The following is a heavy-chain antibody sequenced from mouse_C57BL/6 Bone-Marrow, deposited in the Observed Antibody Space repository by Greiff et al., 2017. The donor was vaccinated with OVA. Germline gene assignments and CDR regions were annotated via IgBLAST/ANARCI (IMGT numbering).Heavy chain of an antibody. CDR3: VRRPYAMDY. J-gene: IGHJ4*01. Sequence: EVKVVDSGGGLVQPKGSLKLSCAASGFSFNTYAMNWVRQAPGKGLEWVARIRSKSNNYATYYADSVKDRFTISRDDSESMLYLQMNNLKTEDTAMYYCVRRPYAMDYWGQGTSVTVSS. CDR1: GFSFNTYA. V-gene: IGHV10-1*01. CDR2: IRSKSNNYAT.